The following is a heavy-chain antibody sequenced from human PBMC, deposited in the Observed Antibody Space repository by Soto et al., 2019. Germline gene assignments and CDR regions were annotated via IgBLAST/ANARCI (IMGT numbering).Heavy chain of an antibody. V-gene: IGHV1-18*01. D-gene: IGHD3-9*01. CDR3: ARDLTGTPVY. J-gene: IGHJ4*02. Sequence: QVQLVQSGAEWKKPGASVKVSCKASGYTFTSYGISWVRQATGQGLEWMGWIKAYNGNTNYAQKLQGRVTMTTDTSTSSAYIELRSLRSDDTAVYYCARDLTGTPVYGCQGNLVTVSS. CDR1: GYTFTSYG. CDR2: IKAYNGNT.